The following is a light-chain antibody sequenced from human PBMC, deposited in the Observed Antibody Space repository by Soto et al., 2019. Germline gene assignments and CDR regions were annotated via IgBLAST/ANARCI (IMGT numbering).Light chain of an antibody. V-gene: IGKV1-5*03. J-gene: IGKJ2*01. CDR2: KAS. CDR3: QQYNTYPYT. Sequence: DIQMTQSPSTLSASVGDRVTITCRASQSISTWLAWYQQKPGKAPKILIYKASNLEIGVPSRFSGSGSGTEFTLAISRLQPDDFATYYSQQYNTYPYTFGRGTKLEIK. CDR1: QSISTW.